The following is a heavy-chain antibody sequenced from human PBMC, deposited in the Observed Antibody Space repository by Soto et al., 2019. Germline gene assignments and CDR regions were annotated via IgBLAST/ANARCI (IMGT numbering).Heavy chain of an antibody. Sequence: PGESRKISCRTSGYKFTSSWIAWVRQMPGKGLEWMGIIFPSDSDTRYSPSFQGQVTISADRSTSTVFLQWASLKASDTAVYLCARKDKSGYFNWFDPWGQGTLVTVSS. J-gene: IGHJ5*02. CDR2: IFPSDSDT. CDR1: GYKFTSSW. CDR3: ARKDKSGYFNWFDP. D-gene: IGHD3-22*01. V-gene: IGHV5-51*01.